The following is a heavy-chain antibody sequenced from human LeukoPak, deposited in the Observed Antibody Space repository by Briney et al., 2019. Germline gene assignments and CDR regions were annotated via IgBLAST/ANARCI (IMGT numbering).Heavy chain of an antibody. D-gene: IGHD3-22*01. CDR2: INPSGGST. CDR1: GYTFTSYY. CDR3: ARVGGYVGRHYYDSSGYNFDY. J-gene: IGHJ4*02. V-gene: IGHV1-46*01. Sequence: ASVKVSCKASGYTFTSYYMHWVRQAPGQGFEWMGIINPSGGSTSYAQKFQGRVTMTRDMSTSTVYMELSSLRSEDTAVYYCARVGGYVGRHYYDSSGYNFDYWGQGTLVTVSS.